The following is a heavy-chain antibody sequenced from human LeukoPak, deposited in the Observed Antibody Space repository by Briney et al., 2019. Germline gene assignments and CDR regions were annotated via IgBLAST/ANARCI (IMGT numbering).Heavy chain of an antibody. V-gene: IGHV4-59*01. CDR1: GDSISSYY. D-gene: IGHD6-13*01. Sequence: SETLSLTCTVSGDSISSYYWSWIRQPPGKGLEWIGYIYSSGSTNYNPSLKSRVTISVDTSKNQFFLKLSSVTTADTAVYYCARGYSSSWRRGFDYWGQGTLVTVSS. CDR2: IYSSGST. J-gene: IGHJ4*02. CDR3: ARGYSSSWRRGFDY.